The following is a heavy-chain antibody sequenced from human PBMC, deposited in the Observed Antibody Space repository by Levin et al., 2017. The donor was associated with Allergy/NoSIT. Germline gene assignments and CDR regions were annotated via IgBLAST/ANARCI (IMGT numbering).Heavy chain of an antibody. CDR1: GFTVSEAW. J-gene: IGHJ4*02. D-gene: IGHD4-23*01. CDR2: VKRTRNGGTT. Sequence: GGSLRLSCVVSGFTVSEAWMHWVRQAPGKGLEWIGRVKRTRNGGTTDFSASVKGRFTISRDDSKNMFYLQMNSLKTEDTAVYYCETDDFGGNWGQGTLVTVSS. CDR3: ETDDFGGN. V-gene: IGHV3-15*01.